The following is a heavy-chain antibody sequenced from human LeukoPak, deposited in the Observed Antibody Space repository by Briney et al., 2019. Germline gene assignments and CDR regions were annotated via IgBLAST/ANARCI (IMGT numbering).Heavy chain of an antibody. CDR2: IRSKAYGGTT. CDR1: GFTFGDYS. J-gene: IGHJ4*02. Sequence: GGSLRLSCTLSGFTFGDYSMSWFRQAPGKGLEWVGFIRSKAYGGTTEYAASVKGRFTISRDDSKSIAYLQMNSLKTEDTAVYYCTREVRQWLGDYRGQGTLVTVSS. CDR3: TREVRQWLGDY. D-gene: IGHD6-19*01. V-gene: IGHV3-49*03.